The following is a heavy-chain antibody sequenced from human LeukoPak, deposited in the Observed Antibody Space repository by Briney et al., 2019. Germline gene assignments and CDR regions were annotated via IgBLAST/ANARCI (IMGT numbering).Heavy chain of an antibody. V-gene: IGHV3-15*01. Sequence: GGSLRLSCVASGFTFSNAWMSWVRQAPGKGLEWVGRIKSKSDGGTTDYAAPGTGRFTISSDDSTNTLHLQMNSLKNTDTSVYYCTTEPDRPYDILTAYQGWGQGTLVSVSS. J-gene: IGHJ4*02. CDR1: GFTFSNAW. D-gene: IGHD3-9*01. CDR3: TTEPDRPYDILTAYQG. CDR2: IKSKSDGGTT.